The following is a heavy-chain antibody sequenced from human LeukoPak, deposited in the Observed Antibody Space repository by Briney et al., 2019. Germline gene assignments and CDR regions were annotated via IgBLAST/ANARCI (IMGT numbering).Heavy chain of an antibody. D-gene: IGHD6-19*01. Sequence: ASAKVSCKASGYTFTSYDINWVRQATGQGLEWMGWMNPNSGNTGYAQKFQGRVTMTRNTSISTAYMELSSLRSEDTAVYYCARGLRQQWLVRKNGVSYYYYMDVWGKGTTVTISS. CDR2: MNPNSGNT. CDR3: ARGLRQQWLVRKNGVSYYYYMDV. CDR1: GYTFTSYD. V-gene: IGHV1-8*01. J-gene: IGHJ6*03.